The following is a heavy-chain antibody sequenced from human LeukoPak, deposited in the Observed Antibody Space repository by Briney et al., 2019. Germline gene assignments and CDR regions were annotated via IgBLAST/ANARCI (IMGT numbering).Heavy chain of an antibody. V-gene: IGHV4-34*01. CDR1: GGSFNNDY. J-gene: IGHJ5*02. CDR2: INHSGST. D-gene: IGHD5-18*01. CDR3: AKGAGGFSYYNWFDP. Sequence: SETLSLTCAVYGGSFNNDYWTWIRQPPGKGLEWIGEINHSGSTNYNPSLKSRVTISVDTSKNQFSLKLASVTAADTAIYYCAKGAGGFSYYNWFDPWGQGTLVTVSS.